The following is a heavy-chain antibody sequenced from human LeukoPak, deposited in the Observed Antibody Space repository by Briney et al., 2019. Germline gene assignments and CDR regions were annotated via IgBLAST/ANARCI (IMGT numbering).Heavy chain of an antibody. D-gene: IGHD6-13*01. CDR2: IKQDGSEI. CDR3: ARMIATTGTKWFDP. V-gene: IGHV3-7*01. J-gene: IGHJ5*02. CDR1: GFTFSSYW. Sequence: PGGSLRLSCVASGFTFSSYWMSWVRQAPGRGLEWVANIKQDGSEIHYVDSVKGRFTISRDNAKNSLYLQMNSLRAEDTAVYYCARMIATTGTKWFDPWGQGTLVTVSS.